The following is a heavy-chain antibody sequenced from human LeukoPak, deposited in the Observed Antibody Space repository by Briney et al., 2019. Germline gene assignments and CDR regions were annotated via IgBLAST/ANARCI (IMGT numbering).Heavy chain of an antibody. CDR2: IYYSGST. Sequence: SETLSLTCTVSGGSVSSGSYYWSWIRQPPGKGLEWIGYIYYSGSTNYNPSLKSRVTISVDTSKNQFSLKLSPVTAADTAVYYCAAGRRERTFDYWGQGTMVTVSS. V-gene: IGHV4-61*01. CDR1: GGSVSSGSYY. CDR3: AAGRRERTFDY. D-gene: IGHD1-26*01. J-gene: IGHJ4*02.